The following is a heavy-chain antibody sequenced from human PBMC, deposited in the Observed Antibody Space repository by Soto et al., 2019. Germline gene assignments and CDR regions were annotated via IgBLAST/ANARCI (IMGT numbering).Heavy chain of an antibody. Sequence: PGGSLRLSCAASGFTFSSYWMHWVRQVPGKGLVWVSRIHFDGSTTHYADSVKGRLTISRDNAKNTLSLQMNSLRAEDTAVYYCARDAYISGYYQFDYWGQGTLVTVSS. CDR3: ARDAYISGYYQFDY. J-gene: IGHJ4*02. D-gene: IGHD6-19*01. CDR1: GFTFSSYW. CDR2: IHFDGSTT. V-gene: IGHV3-74*01.